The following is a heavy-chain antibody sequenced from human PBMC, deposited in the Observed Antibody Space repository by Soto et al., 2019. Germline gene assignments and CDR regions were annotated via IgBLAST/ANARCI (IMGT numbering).Heavy chain of an antibody. CDR1: GFTFSNAW. J-gene: IGHJ4*02. CDR2: IKSKTDGGTT. D-gene: IGHD1-26*01. Sequence: KAXVSLQLSCAASGFTFSNAWMSWVRQAAGKGLEWVGRIKSKTDGGTTDYAAPVKGRFTISRDDSKNTLYLQMNSLKTEDTAVYYCTTETWSGSYYFYYWGQGTLVTVSS. V-gene: IGHV3-15*01. CDR3: TTETWSGSYYFYY.